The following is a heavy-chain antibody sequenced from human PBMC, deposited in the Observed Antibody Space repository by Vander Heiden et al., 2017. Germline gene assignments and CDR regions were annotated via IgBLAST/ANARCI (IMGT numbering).Heavy chain of an antibody. CDR1: GGSFSGYY. D-gene: IGHD3-10*01. V-gene: IGHV4-34*01. J-gene: IGHJ5*02. Sequence: QVQLQQSGAGLLKPSETLSLTCAAYGGSFSGYYWSWIRQPAGKGLEWIGEINQRGSTNYTPSLKSRVTISVETSKNELSMKLSPVTAADTAVYYVARRGWFDPGSQVSMVTVSS. CDR3: ARRGWFDP. CDR2: INQRGST.